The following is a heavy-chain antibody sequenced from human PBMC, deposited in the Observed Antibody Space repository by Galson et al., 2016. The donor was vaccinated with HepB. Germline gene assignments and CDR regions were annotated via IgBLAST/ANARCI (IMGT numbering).Heavy chain of an antibody. J-gene: IGHJ5*02. CDR1: GYRFTTYW. D-gene: IGHD3-10*01. CDR2: IHPGDSDT. V-gene: IGHV5-51*01. CDR3: ARRGDSLWFDP. Sequence: QSGAEVKKPGESLKISCKSSGYRFTTYWISWVRQMPGKGLEWMGIIHPGDSDTRYSPSFQGQVTISDDKSISTAYLQWSSLKASDTAMYYCARRGDSLWFDPWGQGTLVTVSS.